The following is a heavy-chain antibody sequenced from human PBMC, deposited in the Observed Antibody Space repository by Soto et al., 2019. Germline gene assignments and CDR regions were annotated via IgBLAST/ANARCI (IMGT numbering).Heavy chain of an antibody. CDR3: ARDREQWLGLSNYYCYGMDV. D-gene: IGHD6-19*01. CDR2: IYYSGST. Sequence: QVQLQESGPGLVKPSETLSLTCTVSGGSVSSGSYYWSWIRQPPGKGLEWIGYIYYSGSTNYNPSLKSRVTISVDTSKNQFSLKLSSVTAADTAVYYCARDREQWLGLSNYYCYGMDVWGQGTTVTVSS. CDR1: GGSVSSGSYY. V-gene: IGHV4-61*01. J-gene: IGHJ6*02.